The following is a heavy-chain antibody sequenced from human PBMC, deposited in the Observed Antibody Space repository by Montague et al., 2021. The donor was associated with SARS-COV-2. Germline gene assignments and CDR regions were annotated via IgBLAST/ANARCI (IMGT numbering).Heavy chain of an antibody. CDR3: AKDYYFGAFDI. V-gene: IGHV3-9*01. Sequence: SLRLSCAASGFTFGDYAMHWVRQTPGKGLEWVSGISWNSGSRGYADSVKGRFTIYRDNAKNSPYLQMNSLRTEDTAFYYCAKDYYFGAFDIWGQGTMVTVSS. CDR2: ISWNSGSR. D-gene: IGHD3-10*01. J-gene: IGHJ3*02. CDR1: GFTFGDYA.